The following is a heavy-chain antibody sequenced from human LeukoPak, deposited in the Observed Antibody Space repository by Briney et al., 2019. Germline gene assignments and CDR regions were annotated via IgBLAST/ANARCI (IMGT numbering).Heavy chain of an antibody. V-gene: IGHV4-4*07. J-gene: IGHJ4*02. CDR2: IYTSGST. CDR1: GGSTSSYY. Sequence: SETLSLTCTVSGGSTSSYYWSWIRQPAGKGLEWIGRIYTSGSTNYNPSLKSRVTMSVDTSKNQFSLKLSSVTAADTAVYYCARALLNYYGSGDYFDYWGQGTLVTVSS. CDR3: ARALLNYYGSGDYFDY. D-gene: IGHD3-10*01.